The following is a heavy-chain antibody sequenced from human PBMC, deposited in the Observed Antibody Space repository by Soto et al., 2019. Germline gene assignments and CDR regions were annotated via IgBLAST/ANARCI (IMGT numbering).Heavy chain of an antibody. Sequence: ASVKVSCKASGYTFTSYGMSWVRQAPGQGLEWMGWISAYNGNTNYAQKLQGRVTMTTDTSTSTAYMELRSLRSDDTAVYYCARASGTGYYGSGSYYNTYYYGMDVWGQGTTVTVSS. D-gene: IGHD3-10*01. CDR3: ARASGTGYYGSGSYYNTYYYGMDV. CDR1: GYTFTSYG. J-gene: IGHJ6*02. CDR2: ISAYNGNT. V-gene: IGHV1-18*01.